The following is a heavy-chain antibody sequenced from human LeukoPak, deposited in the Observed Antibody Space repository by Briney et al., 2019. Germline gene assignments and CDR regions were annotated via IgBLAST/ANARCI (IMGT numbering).Heavy chain of an antibody. V-gene: IGHV1-46*01. CDR2: INPSGGST. CDR1: GYTFTSYY. J-gene: IGHJ4*02. Sequence: ASVKVSCKASGYTFTSYYMHWVRQAPGQGLEWMGIINPSGGSTGYAQKFQGRVAMTRDTSTSTVYMELSSLRSEDTAVYYCARHGSGSYSIYYFDYWGQGTLVTVSS. D-gene: IGHD3-10*01. CDR3: ARHGSGSYSIYYFDY.